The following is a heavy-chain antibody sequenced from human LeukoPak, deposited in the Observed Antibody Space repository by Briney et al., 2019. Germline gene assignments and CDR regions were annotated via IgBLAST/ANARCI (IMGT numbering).Heavy chain of an antibody. J-gene: IGHJ3*02. D-gene: IGHD2-15*01. CDR3: ARVGCSGGSCYSLAFDI. V-gene: IGHV1-69*13. CDR2: IIPIFGTA. CDR1: GGTFSSYA. Sequence: GASVKVSCTASGGTFSSYAISWVRQAPGQGLEWMGGIIPIFGTANYAQKFQGRVTITADESTSTAYMELSSLRSEDTAVYYCARVGCSGGSCYSLAFDIWGQGTMVTVSS.